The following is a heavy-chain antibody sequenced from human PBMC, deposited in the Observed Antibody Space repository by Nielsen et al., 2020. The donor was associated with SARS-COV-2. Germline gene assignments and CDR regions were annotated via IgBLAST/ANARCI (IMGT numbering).Heavy chain of an antibody. Sequence: GSPRLSCTVSGGSISSYYWSWIRQPPGKGLEWIGYIYYSGSTNYNPSLKSRVTISVDTSKNQFSLKLSSVTAADTAVYYCARVRWELLGGAFDIWGQGTMVTVSS. CDR3: ARVRWELLGGAFDI. D-gene: IGHD1-26*01. J-gene: IGHJ3*02. CDR2: IYYSGST. CDR1: GGSISSYY. V-gene: IGHV4-59*01.